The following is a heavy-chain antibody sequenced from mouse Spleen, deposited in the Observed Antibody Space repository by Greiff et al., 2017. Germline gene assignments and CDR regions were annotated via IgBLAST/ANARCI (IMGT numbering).Heavy chain of an antibody. J-gene: IGHJ4*01. CDR2: ISSGSSTI. CDR3: ARGGITTVVYAMDY. D-gene: IGHD1-1*01. Sequence: EVMLVESGGGLVKPGGSLKLSCAASGFTFSDYGMHWVRQAPEKGLEWVAYISSGSSTIYYADTVKGRFTISRDNAKNTLFLQMTSLRSEDTAMYYCARGGITTVVYAMDYWGQGTSVTVSS. V-gene: IGHV5-17*01. CDR1: GFTFSDYG.